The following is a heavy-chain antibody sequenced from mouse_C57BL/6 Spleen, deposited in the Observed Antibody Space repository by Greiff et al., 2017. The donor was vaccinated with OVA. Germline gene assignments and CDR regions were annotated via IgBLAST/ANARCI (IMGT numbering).Heavy chain of an antibody. CDR2: IDPEDGET. CDR3: AITTVVATDFDY. D-gene: IGHD1-1*01. CDR1: GFNIKDYY. V-gene: IGHV14-2*01. J-gene: IGHJ2*01. Sequence: DVQLQESGAELVKPGASVKLSCTASGFNIKDYYMHWVKQRTEQGLEWIGRIDPEDGETKYAPKFQGKATITADTSSNTAYLQLSSLTSEDTAVYYCAITTVVATDFDYWGQGTTLTVSS.